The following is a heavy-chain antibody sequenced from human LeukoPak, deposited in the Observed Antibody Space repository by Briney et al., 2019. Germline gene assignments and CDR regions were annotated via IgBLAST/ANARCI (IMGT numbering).Heavy chain of an antibody. CDR2: ISGSGGST. CDR3: AKDGGLRFLEWLIPASYFDY. J-gene: IGHJ4*02. Sequence: GGSLRLSCAASGFTFSSYAMSWVRQAPGKGLEWVSAISGSGGSTYYADSVKGRFTISRDNSKNTLYLQMNSLRAEDTAVYYCAKDGGLRFLEWLIPASYFDYWDQGTLVTVSS. CDR1: GFTFSSYA. D-gene: IGHD3-3*01. V-gene: IGHV3-23*01.